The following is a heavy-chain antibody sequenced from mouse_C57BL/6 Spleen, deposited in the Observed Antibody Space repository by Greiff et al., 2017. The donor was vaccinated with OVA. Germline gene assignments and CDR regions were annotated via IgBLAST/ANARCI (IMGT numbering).Heavy chain of an antibody. CDR2: IDPNSGGT. CDR3: ARREGLPLALAY. Sequence: QVQLKQPGAELVKPGASVKLSCKASGYTFTSYWMHWVKQRPGRGLEWIGRIDPNSGGTKYNEKFKSKATLTVDKPSSTAYMQLSSLTSEDSAVYYCARREGLPLALAYWGQGTLVTVSA. V-gene: IGHV1-72*01. J-gene: IGHJ3*01. CDR1: GYTFTSYW. D-gene: IGHD6-1*01.